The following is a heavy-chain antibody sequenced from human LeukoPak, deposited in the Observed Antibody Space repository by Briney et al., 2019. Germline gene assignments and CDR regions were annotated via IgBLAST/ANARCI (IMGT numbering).Heavy chain of an antibody. CDR3: VKTYCSITRCSPGFDS. J-gene: IGHJ4*02. CDR1: GFIFKLFA. CDR2: ISGTNDGT. Sequence: PGGSLRLSCVGSGFIFKLFAVGWVRQAPGKGLEWVSVISGTNDGTDYADSVRGHFTISRDNSLNTLFLQMDNLRAEDTAVYYCVKTYCSITRCSPGFDSWGQGTLVTVSS. D-gene: IGHD3-10*01. V-gene: IGHV3-23*01.